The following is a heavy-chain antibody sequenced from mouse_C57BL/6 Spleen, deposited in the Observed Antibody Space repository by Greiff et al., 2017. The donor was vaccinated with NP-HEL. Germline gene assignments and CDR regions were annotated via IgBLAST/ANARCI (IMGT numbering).Heavy chain of an antibody. CDR1: GYTFTSYW. J-gene: IGHJ2*01. CDR2: INPSSGYT. V-gene: IGHV1-7*01. CDR3: ARRDSNSLFDY. D-gene: IGHD2-5*01. Sequence: VQVVESGAELAKPGASVKLSCTASGYTFTSYWMHWVKQRPGQGLEWIGYINPSSGYTKYNQKFKDKATLTADKSSSTAYMQLSSLTYEDAADYYCARRDSNSLFDYWGQGTTLTVSS.